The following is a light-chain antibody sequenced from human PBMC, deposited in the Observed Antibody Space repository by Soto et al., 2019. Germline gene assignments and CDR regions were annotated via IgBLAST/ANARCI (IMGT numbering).Light chain of an antibody. J-gene: IGLJ2*01. Sequence: QSALTQPASVSGSPGQSITISCTGTSSDVGGYNHVSWYQHHPGKAPKLMMRDVSNRPSGVPNRFSGSKSGNTASLTISGHQAEDEADYYCSSFTTTSTLVFGGGTKLTVL. V-gene: IGLV2-14*03. CDR3: SSFTTTSTLV. CDR2: DVS. CDR1: SSDVGGYNH.